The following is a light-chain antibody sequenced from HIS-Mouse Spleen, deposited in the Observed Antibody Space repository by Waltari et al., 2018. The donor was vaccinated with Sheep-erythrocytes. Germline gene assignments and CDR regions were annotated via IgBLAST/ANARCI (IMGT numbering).Light chain of an antibody. CDR3: QQRSNWYT. CDR1: QSVSSY. V-gene: IGKV3-11*01. CDR2: YAS. Sequence: EIVLTQSPATLSLSPGERATLSCRASQSVSSYLAWYHQKHGQAPRLLIYYASNRATGIPARCSGSGSGTDFTLTISSLEPEDFAVYYCQQRSNWYTFGQGTKLEIK. J-gene: IGKJ2*01.